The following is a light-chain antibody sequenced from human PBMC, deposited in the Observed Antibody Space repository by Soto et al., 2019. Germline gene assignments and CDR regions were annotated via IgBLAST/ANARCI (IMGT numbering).Light chain of an antibody. Sequence: QSVLTQPASVSGAPGQSITISCTGTSSDVGSYNLVSWYQQHPGKAPKLMSYEVSKRPSGVSSRFSGSKSGNTASLTISGLQAEDEAGYYCCSYAGSSTYVFGTGTKVTVL. CDR1: SSDVGSYNL. J-gene: IGLJ1*01. CDR3: CSYAGSSTYV. V-gene: IGLV2-23*02. CDR2: EVS.